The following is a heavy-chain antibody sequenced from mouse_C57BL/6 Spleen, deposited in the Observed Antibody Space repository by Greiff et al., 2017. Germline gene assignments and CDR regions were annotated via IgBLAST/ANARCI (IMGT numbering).Heavy chain of an antibody. CDR1: GYTFTDYE. V-gene: IGHV1-15*01. CDR3: TRTLLHYFDY. Sequence: VQLQQSGAELVRPGASVTLSCKASGYTFTDYEMHWVKQTPVHGLEWIGAIDPETGGTAYNQKFKGKAILTADKSSSTAYMELRSLTSEDSAVYYCTRTLLHYFDYWGQGTTLTVSS. CDR2: IDPETGGT. J-gene: IGHJ2*01.